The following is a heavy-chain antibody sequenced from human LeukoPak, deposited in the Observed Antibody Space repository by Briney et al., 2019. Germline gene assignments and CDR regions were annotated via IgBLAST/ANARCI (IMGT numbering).Heavy chain of an antibody. D-gene: IGHD5-24*01. J-gene: IGHJ4*02. CDR3: AKQHGYNYYFDF. V-gene: IGHV3-30*18. CDR1: GFTFSSYV. CDR2: ISYDGSYK. Sequence: GGSLRLSCAASGFTFSSYVMHWVRQAPGKGLEWVALISYDGSYKSYADSVKGRFTISRDNSKNTLFLQMNSLRAEDTAVYYCAKQHGYNYYFDFWGQGTLVTVSS.